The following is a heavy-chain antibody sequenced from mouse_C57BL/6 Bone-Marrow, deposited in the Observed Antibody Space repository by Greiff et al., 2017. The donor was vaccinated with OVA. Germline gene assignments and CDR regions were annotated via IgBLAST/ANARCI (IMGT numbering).Heavy chain of an antibody. CDR1: GYTFTDYY. D-gene: IGHD1-1*01. Sequence: EVQLQQSGPVLVKPGASVKMSCKASGYTFTDYYMNWVKQSHGKSLEWIGVINPYNGGTSYNQKFKGKATLTVDKSSSTAYLELSSLTSEDSAVYYCAREAGSLDYWGQGTTLTVSA. V-gene: IGHV1-19*01. J-gene: IGHJ2*01. CDR3: AREAGSLDY. CDR2: INPYNGGT.